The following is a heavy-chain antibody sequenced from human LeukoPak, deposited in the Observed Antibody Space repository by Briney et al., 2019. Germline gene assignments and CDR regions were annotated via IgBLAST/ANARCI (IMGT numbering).Heavy chain of an antibody. CDR2: INTDGGTT. CDR1: GFTFSSYW. V-gene: IGHV3-74*01. CDR3: ARVASGSWNWFDP. J-gene: IGHJ5*02. Sequence: AGGSLILSCAASGFTFSSYWMHWVRQAPGKGLVWVSRINTDGGTTTYADSVKGRFTISRDNAKNTLYLQMSSLRAEDTAVYYCARVASGSWNWFDPWGQGTLVTVSS. D-gene: IGHD1-26*01.